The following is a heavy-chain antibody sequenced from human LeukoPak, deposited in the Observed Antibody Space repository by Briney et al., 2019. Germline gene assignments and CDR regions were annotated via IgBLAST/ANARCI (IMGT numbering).Heavy chain of an antibody. CDR3: ARGIAVAKRADDWFDP. V-gene: IGHV4-59*01. CDR1: GGSISSYY. CDR2: IYYSGST. Sequence: SETLSLTCTVSGGSISSYYWSWIRQPPGKGLEWIGYIYYSGSTNYNPSLKSRVTISVDTSKNQFSLKLSSVTAADTAVYYCARGIAVAKRADDWFDPWGQGTPVTVSS. D-gene: IGHD6-19*01. J-gene: IGHJ5*02.